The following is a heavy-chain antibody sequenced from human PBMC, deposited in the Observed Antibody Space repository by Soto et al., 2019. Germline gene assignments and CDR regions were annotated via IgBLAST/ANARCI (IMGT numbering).Heavy chain of an antibody. D-gene: IGHD1-7*01. J-gene: IGHJ5*02. CDR1: GGSFSGYY. CDR3: ARERAPPFNWNYFHGLRPYWFDP. Sequence: QVQLQQWGAGLLKPSETLSLTCAVYGGSFSGYYWSWIRQPPGKGLESIGEINHSGSTNYNPSLKSRVTISVDTSKNQFSLKLSSVTAADTAVYYCARERAPPFNWNYFHGLRPYWFDPWGQGTLVTVSS. CDR2: INHSGST. V-gene: IGHV4-34*01.